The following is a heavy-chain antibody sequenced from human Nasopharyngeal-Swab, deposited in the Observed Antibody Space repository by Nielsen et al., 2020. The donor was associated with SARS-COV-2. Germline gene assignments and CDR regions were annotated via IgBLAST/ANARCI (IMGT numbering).Heavy chain of an antibody. CDR3: ATHGSGRIGGMDV. J-gene: IGHJ6*02. CDR2: ISGSGGST. Sequence: GESLNFSCAACGFYFSCYAMSLVRQARGKGLEWVSAISGSGGSTYYADSVRGRFTISGDNSKNTLYLQMNSLRAEDTAVYYCATHGSGRIGGMDVWGQGTTVTVSS. CDR1: GFYFSCYA. V-gene: IGHV3-23*01. D-gene: IGHD3-10*01.